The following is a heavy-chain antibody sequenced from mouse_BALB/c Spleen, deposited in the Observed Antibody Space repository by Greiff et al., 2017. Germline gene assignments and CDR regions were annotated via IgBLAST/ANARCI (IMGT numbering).Heavy chain of an antibody. CDR2: IYPSDSYT. CDR3: TRAGIYYDYDAMDY. D-gene: IGHD2-1*01. CDR1: GYTFTSYW. Sequence: VQLQQPGAELVRPGASVKLSCKASGYTFTSYWINWVKQRPGQGLEWIGNIYPSDSYTNYNQKFKDKATLTVDKSSSTAYMQLSSPTSEDSAVYYCTRAGIYYDYDAMDYWGQGTSVTVSS. J-gene: IGHJ4*01. V-gene: IGHV1-69*02.